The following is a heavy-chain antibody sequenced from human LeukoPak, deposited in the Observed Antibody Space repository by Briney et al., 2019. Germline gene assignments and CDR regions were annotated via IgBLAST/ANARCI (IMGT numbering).Heavy chain of an antibody. CDR2: FYYTGSI. Sequence: KTSETLSLTCTVSGDSIRSFFWSWIRQPPGKGLEWIGFFYYTGSINYNRSLKSRVAISVDTSTNQLFLNLSSVTAADTAVYYCARLPSAGHGYFEDWGQGALVTVSS. J-gene: IGHJ4*02. CDR1: GDSIRSFF. D-gene: IGHD4-17*01. V-gene: IGHV4-59*01. CDR3: ARLPSAGHGYFED.